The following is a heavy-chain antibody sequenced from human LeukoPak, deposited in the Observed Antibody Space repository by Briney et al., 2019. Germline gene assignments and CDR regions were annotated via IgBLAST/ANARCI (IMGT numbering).Heavy chain of an antibody. CDR3: AKRIGIEAVAFIDY. V-gene: IGHV3-23*01. CDR1: GFTFSSYA. J-gene: IGHJ4*02. D-gene: IGHD6-19*01. CDR2: ISGSGGSA. Sequence: GGSLRLSCAASGFTFSSYAMSWVRQAPGKGLEWVSAISGSGGSAYYADSVKGRFTISRDNSKNTLYLQMNSLRAEDTAVYYCAKRIGIEAVAFIDYWGQGTLVTVSS.